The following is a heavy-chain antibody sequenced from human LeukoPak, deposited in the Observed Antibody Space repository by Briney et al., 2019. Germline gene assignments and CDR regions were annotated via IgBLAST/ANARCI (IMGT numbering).Heavy chain of an antibody. V-gene: IGHV4-39*07. D-gene: IGHD5-18*01. Sequence: PSETLSLTCTVSGGSISSDSYYWGWIRQSPGKGLQWIGCIYYSGSTYYNPSLKSRVTISVDTSKNQFSLKLSSVTAADTAVYYCARDFRYSYGLDYYYYMDVWGKGTTVTVSS. CDR3: ARDFRYSYGLDYYYYMDV. CDR1: GGSISSDSYY. CDR2: IYYSGST. J-gene: IGHJ6*03.